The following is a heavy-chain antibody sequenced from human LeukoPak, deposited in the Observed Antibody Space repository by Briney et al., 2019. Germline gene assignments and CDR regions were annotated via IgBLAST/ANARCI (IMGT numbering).Heavy chain of an antibody. V-gene: IGHV4-39*07. Sequence: KASETLSLTCTVSGGSISSSSYYWGWIRQPPGKGLEWIGSIYYSGSTYYNPSLKSRVTISVDASKNQFSLKLSSVTAADTAVYYCARDGYSYGYCMDVWGKGTTVTVSS. J-gene: IGHJ6*03. CDR1: GGSISSSSYY. CDR2: IYYSGST. D-gene: IGHD5-18*01. CDR3: ARDGYSYGYCMDV.